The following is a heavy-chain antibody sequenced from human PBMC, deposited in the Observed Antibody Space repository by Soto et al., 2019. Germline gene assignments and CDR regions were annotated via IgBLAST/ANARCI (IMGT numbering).Heavy chain of an antibody. CDR2: IKSKTYAGTT. J-gene: IGHJ6*02. V-gene: IGHV3-49*04. Sequence: GESQKISCTGSGFTFGDYAMSWVRPVPGKGLERVGFIKSKTYAGTTEYAASVKGRFTISRDDSKSIAYLQMNSLKTEDTAVYYWTRDISLYYYYGRDVWGQRTTVAVSS. CDR3: TRDISLYYYYGRDV. CDR1: GFTFGDYA.